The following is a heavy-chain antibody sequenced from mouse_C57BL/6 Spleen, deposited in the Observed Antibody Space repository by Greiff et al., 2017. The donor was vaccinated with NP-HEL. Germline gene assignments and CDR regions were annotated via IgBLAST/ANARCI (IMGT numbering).Heavy chain of an antibody. D-gene: IGHD2-1*01. V-gene: IGHV1-69*01. CDR3: AKGALYGNLGYFDV. CDR1: GYTFTSYW. J-gene: IGHJ1*03. CDR2: IDPSDSYT. Sequence: QVQLQQPGAELVMPGASVKLSCKASGYTFTSYWMHWVKQRPGQGLEWIGEIDPSDSYTNYNQKFKGKSTLTVDKSSSTAYMQLSSLTSEDSAVYYCAKGALYGNLGYFDVWGTGTTVTVSS.